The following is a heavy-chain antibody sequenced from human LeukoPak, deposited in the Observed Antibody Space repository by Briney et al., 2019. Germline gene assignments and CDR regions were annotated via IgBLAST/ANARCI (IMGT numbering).Heavy chain of an antibody. CDR3: ARVTVATILH. Sequence: GGSLRLSCAASGFTFSSYEMNWVRQAPGKGLEWVSYISSSGSTMSYGDSVKGRFTISRDNAKNSLYLQMNSLRAEDTAVYYCARVTVATILHWGQGTLVTVSS. D-gene: IGHD5-24*01. J-gene: IGHJ4*02. CDR1: GFTFSSYE. V-gene: IGHV3-48*03. CDR2: ISSSGSTM.